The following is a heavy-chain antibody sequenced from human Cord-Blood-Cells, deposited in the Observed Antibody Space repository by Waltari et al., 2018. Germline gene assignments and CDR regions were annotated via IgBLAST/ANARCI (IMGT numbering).Heavy chain of an antibody. J-gene: IGHJ5*02. CDR2: INPDSGGT. D-gene: IGHD3-10*01. Sequence: QVQLVQSGAEVKKPGASVKVSCKASGYTFTGYYMHWVRQAPGQGLEWMGEINPDSGGTNYAQKFEGRVTMTRDTSISTACMELSRLRSDDTAVYYWARSVTMVRGVTLHNWFDPWGQGTLVTVSS. CDR3: ARSVTMVRGVTLHNWFDP. V-gene: IGHV1-2*02. CDR1: GYTFTGYY.